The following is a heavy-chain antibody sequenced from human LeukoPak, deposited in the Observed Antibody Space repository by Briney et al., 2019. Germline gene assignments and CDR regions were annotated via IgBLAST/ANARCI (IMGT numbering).Heavy chain of an antibody. V-gene: IGHV3-30*02. CDR3: AKAYCGGDCYSNYYYYMDV. Sequence: GESLRLSCAASGFTFSSYGMHWVRQAPGKGLEWVAFIRYDGSNKYYADSVKGRFTISRDNAKNSLYLQMNSLRAEDTAVYYCAKAYCGGDCYSNYYYYMDVWGKGTTVTVSS. J-gene: IGHJ6*03. CDR2: IRYDGSNK. CDR1: GFTFSSYG. D-gene: IGHD2-21*01.